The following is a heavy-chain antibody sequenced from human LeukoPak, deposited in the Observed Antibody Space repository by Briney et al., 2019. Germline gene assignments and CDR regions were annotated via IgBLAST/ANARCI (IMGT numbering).Heavy chain of an antibody. D-gene: IGHD2-2*02. CDR1: GGSLSGYY. CDR2: INHSGST. CDR3: ARSWKNRYCSGTSCYTGWFDP. V-gene: IGHV4-34*01. Sequence: SETLSLTCAVYGGSLSGYYWSWIRQPPGKALEWIGEINHSGSTNYNPSLKSRVTISVDTSKNQFSLKLSSVTAADTAVYYCARSWKNRYCSGTSCYTGWFDPWGQGTLVTVSS. J-gene: IGHJ5*02.